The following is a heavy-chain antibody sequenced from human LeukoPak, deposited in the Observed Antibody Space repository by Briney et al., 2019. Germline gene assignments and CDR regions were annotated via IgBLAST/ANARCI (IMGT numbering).Heavy chain of an antibody. D-gene: IGHD5-18*01. CDR2: VTGSDAET. J-gene: IGHJ4*02. Sequence: PGGSLRLSCAASGFSFSSSAVTWVREAPGKGLQWISTVTGSDAETFYAGSVKGRFTISRDASKNMVHLQMNSLRVEDTATYYCAQGPRLHNGYHPGSWGQGTLVTVSS. CDR3: AQGPRLHNGYHPGS. CDR1: GFSFSSSA. V-gene: IGHV3-23*01.